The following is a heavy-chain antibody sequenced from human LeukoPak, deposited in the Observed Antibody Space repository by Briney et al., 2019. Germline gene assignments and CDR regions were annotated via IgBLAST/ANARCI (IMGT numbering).Heavy chain of an antibody. V-gene: IGHV1-69*02. CDR2: IIPILGIA. CDR3: ARQGRGGLLWIFDY. J-gene: IGHJ4*02. CDR1: GGTFSSYT. Sequence: GSSVKVSCKASGGTFSSYTISWVRQAPGQGLEWMGRIIPILGIANYAQKFQGRVTITADKSTSTAYMELSSLRSEDTAVYYCARQGRGGLLWIFDYWGQGTLVTVSS. D-gene: IGHD3-10*01.